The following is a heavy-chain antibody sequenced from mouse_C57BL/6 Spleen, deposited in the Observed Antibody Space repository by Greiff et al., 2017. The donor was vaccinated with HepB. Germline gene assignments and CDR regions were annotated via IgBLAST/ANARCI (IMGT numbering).Heavy chain of an antibody. J-gene: IGHJ2*01. CDR3: TLGPHYYGSSRDY. V-gene: IGHV14-4*01. CDR2: IDPENGDT. CDR1: GFNIKDDY. Sequence: EVQLQQSGAELVRPGASVKLSCTASGFNIKDDYMHWVKQRPEQGLEWIGWIDPENGDTAYASKFQGKATITADTSSNTAYLQLSSLTSEETAVYYCTLGPHYYGSSRDYWGQGTTLTVSS. D-gene: IGHD1-1*01.